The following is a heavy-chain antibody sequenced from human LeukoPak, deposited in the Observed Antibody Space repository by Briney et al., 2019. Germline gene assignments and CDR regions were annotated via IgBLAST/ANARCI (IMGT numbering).Heavy chain of an antibody. Sequence: PSETLPLTCTVSGGSISSYYWSWIRQPAGKGLEWIGRIYTSGSTNYNPSLKSRVTMSVDTSKNQFSLKLSSVTAADTAVYYCARDRPYSSSWEGGFDYWGQGTLVTVSS. V-gene: IGHV4-4*07. CDR2: IYTSGST. J-gene: IGHJ4*02. CDR1: GGSISSYY. CDR3: ARDRPYSSSWEGGFDY. D-gene: IGHD6-13*01.